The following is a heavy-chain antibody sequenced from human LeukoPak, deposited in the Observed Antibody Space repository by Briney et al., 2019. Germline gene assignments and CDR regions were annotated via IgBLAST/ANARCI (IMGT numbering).Heavy chain of an antibody. J-gene: IGHJ4*02. Sequence: GGSLRLSCAASGFTFSSYGMHWVRQAPGKGLEWVAVIGHDGSNKNYGDSVQGRFTISKDNSKNTLYLQMNSLSAEDTAVYYCARPGGGRGSIAAAGTPDYWGQGTLVTVSS. CDR1: GFTFSSYG. V-gene: IGHV3-33*01. CDR2: IGHDGSNK. D-gene: IGHD6-13*01. CDR3: ARPGGGRGSIAAAGTPDY.